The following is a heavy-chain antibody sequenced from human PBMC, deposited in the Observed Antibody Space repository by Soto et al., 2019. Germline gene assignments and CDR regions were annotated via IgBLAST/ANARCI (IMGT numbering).Heavy chain of an antibody. CDR2: ISSSSSYI. CDR3: ARASGGTPIVVVVAATHYAFDI. J-gene: IGHJ3*02. CDR1: GFTFSSYS. D-gene: IGHD2-15*01. V-gene: IGHV3-21*01. Sequence: GGSLRLSCAASGFTFSSYSMNWVRQAPGKGLEWVSSISSSSSYIYYADSVKGRFTIPRDNAKNSLYLQMNSLRAEDTAVYYCARASGGTPIVVVVAATHYAFDIWGQGTMVTVSS.